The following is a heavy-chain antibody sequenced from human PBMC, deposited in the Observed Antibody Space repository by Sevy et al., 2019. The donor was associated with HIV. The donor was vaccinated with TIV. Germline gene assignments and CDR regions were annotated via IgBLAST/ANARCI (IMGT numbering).Heavy chain of an antibody. CDR2: ISSSSSYI. CDR3: AREGIVVVPAAQIYYYGMDV. Sequence: GGSLRLSCAASGFTFSSYSMNWVRQAPGKGLEWVSSISSSSSYIYYADSVKGRFNISRDNAKNSLYLQMNSLRAEDTAVYYCAREGIVVVPAAQIYYYGMDVWGQGTTVTVSS. J-gene: IGHJ6*02. D-gene: IGHD2-2*01. CDR1: GFTFSSYS. V-gene: IGHV3-21*01.